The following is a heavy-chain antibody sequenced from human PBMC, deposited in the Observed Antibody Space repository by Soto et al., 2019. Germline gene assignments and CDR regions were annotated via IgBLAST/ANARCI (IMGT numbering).Heavy chain of an antibody. CDR2: ISYDGSNK. V-gene: IGHV3-30-3*01. CDR3: TRDDSTAGDYVGYYYYGMDV. D-gene: IGHD4-17*01. CDR1: GFTFSSYA. Sequence: GSLRLSCAASGFTFSSYAMHWVRQAPGKGLEWVAVISYDGSNKYYADSVKGRFTISRDNSKNTLYLKINSLRAEDTAVYYCTRDDSTAGDYVGYYYYGMDVWGQGTTVTVSS. J-gene: IGHJ6*02.